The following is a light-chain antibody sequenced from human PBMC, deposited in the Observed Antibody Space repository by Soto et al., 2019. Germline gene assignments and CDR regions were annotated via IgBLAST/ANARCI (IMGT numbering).Light chain of an antibody. J-gene: IGKJ1*01. V-gene: IGKV1-5*01. CDR1: QSISTW. CDR3: QQYNSYSLT. CDR2: DAS. Sequence: DIQMTQSPSTLSAAVGDRVTITCRASQSISTWLAWYQQKPGKAPNHLIYDASKFESGGPSRFSGSGSGTEFTLTISSLQPDDFATYYCQQYNSYSLTFGQGTKVVIK.